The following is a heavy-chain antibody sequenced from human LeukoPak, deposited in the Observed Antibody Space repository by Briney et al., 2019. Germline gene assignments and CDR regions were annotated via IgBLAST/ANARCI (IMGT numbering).Heavy chain of an antibody. D-gene: IGHD2-15*01. V-gene: IGHV4-59*01. CDR3: ARLLAGCPGGRCRAHFDY. J-gene: IGHJ4*02. CDR2: IYYGGST. Sequence: PSETLSLTCTVSGYSISSGYYWGWIRQPPGKGLEWIEYIYYGGSTNYNPSLKSRVSMSVDTSKNQFSLNLSSVTAADTAVYHCARLLAGCPGGRCRAHFDYWGQGTLVTVSS. CDR1: GYSISSGYY.